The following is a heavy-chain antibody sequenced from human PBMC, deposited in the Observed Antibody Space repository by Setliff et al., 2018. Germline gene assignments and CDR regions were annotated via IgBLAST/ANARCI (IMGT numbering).Heavy chain of an antibody. Sequence: GASVKVSCKASGYTFTNYGISWVRQAPGQGLEWMGWISAYNGNTNYAQKLQGRVTMTTDTSTSTAYMELRSLRSDDTAAYYCARKLGSSGWYTFDYWGQGTLVTVSS. CDR3: ARKLGSSGWYTFDY. V-gene: IGHV1-18*01. D-gene: IGHD6-19*01. CDR2: ISAYNGNT. J-gene: IGHJ4*02. CDR1: GYTFTNYG.